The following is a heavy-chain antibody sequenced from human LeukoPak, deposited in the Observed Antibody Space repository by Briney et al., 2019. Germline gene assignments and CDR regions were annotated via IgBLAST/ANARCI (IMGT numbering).Heavy chain of an antibody. Sequence: ASVKVPCKASGYTFTGYYMHWVRQAPGQGLEWMGWINPNSGGTNYAQKFQGRVTMTRDTSISTAYMELSRLRSDDTAVYYCAREYCSSTSCYAGYYYYGMDVWGQGTTVTVSS. J-gene: IGHJ6*02. CDR3: AREYCSSTSCYAGYYYYGMDV. V-gene: IGHV1-2*02. D-gene: IGHD2-2*01. CDR1: GYTFTGYY. CDR2: INPNSGGT.